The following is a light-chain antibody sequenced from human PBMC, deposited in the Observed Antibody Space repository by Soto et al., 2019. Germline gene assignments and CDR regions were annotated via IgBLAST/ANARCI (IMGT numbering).Light chain of an antibody. Sequence: QSALTQPASVSGSPGQSITISCTGTSSDVGGYNYVSWYQQHPGKAPKLMIYDVSNRPSGVSNRFSGSKSGNTASLTISGLQAEDEADYYCSSYTSSSTQVFRGGTKLT. CDR1: SSDVGGYNY. CDR3: SSYTSSSTQV. CDR2: DVS. J-gene: IGLJ2*01. V-gene: IGLV2-14*01.